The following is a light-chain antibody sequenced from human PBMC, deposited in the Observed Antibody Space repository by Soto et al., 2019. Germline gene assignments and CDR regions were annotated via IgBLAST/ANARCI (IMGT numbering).Light chain of an antibody. Sequence: QSVLPQPASVSGSPGQSITISCTGTSSDVGGYNYVSWYQQHPGKAPKFMIYDVSNRPSGVSNRFSGSKSGNTASLTISGLQAEDEADYYCSSYITSNTRQIVFATGTKVTVL. CDR1: SSDVGGYNY. V-gene: IGLV2-14*01. J-gene: IGLJ1*01. CDR3: SSYITSNTRQIV. CDR2: DVS.